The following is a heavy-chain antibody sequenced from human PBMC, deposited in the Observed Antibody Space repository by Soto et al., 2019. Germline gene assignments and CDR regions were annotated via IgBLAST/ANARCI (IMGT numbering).Heavy chain of an antibody. CDR1: GFILSDYA. Sequence: VQLVESGGGVVQPGRSLRLSCAASGFILSDYAMHWVRQAPGKGLEWVAVVSHDGRNTHYADSVKGRFTISRDSSKNTVSLEMTSLRAEDTAVYYCAKGGRQWLVTSDFNYWGQGALVTVSS. V-gene: IGHV3-30*18. CDR3: AKGGRQWLVTSDFNY. J-gene: IGHJ4*02. D-gene: IGHD6-19*01. CDR2: VSHDGRNT.